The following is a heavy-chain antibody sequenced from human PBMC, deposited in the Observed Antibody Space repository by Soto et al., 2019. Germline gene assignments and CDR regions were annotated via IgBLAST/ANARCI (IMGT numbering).Heavy chain of an antibody. Sequence: QIQVLQSGPEVRKPGTSVKVSCKASGHTFKKTGFSWVRQSLGQGLEWMGWIDADNGDTKYAQKSQDRVNLTTDTATSTAYMDTGALSSDDTAVDFCVVCPDIQTGGRCLDLWGQGTMVTVSS. CDR3: VVCPDIQTGGRCLDL. V-gene: IGHV1-18*04. D-gene: IGHD6-19*01. J-gene: IGHJ4*01. CDR2: IDADNGDT. CDR1: GHTFKKTG.